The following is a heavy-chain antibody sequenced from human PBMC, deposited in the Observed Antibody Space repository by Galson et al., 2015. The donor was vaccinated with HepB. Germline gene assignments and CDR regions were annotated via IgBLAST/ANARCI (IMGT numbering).Heavy chain of an antibody. V-gene: IGHV3-23*01. Sequence: SLRLSCAASGFTFSSYAMSWVRQAPGKGLEWVSAISGSGGSTYYADSVKGRFTISRDNSKNTLYLQMNSLRAEDTAVYYCAKDPVLRRRWELLPEPIYYFDYWGQGTLVTVSS. CDR1: GFTFSSYA. CDR3: AKDPVLRRRWELLPEPIYYFDY. D-gene: IGHD1-26*01. J-gene: IGHJ4*02. CDR2: ISGSGGST.